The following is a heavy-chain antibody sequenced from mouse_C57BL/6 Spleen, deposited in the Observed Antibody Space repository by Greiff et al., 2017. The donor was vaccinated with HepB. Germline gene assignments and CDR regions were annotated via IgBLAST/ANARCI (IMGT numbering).Heavy chain of an antibody. Sequence: QVQLKQSGAELVRPGTSVKVSCKASGYAFTNYLIEWVKQRPGQGLEWIGVINPGSGGTNYNEKFKGKATLTADKPSSTAYMQLSSLTSEDSAVYFCARGSLYEDYFDYWGQGTTLTVSS. CDR1: GYAFTNYL. V-gene: IGHV1-54*01. D-gene: IGHD1-1*01. CDR2: INPGSGGT. J-gene: IGHJ2*01. CDR3: ARGSLYEDYFDY.